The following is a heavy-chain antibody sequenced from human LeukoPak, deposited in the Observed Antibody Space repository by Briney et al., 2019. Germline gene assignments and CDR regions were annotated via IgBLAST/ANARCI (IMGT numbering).Heavy chain of an antibody. D-gene: IGHD2-2*01. CDR2: IYPGDSDT. V-gene: IGHV5-51*01. J-gene: IGHJ4*02. CDR3: ARCKEGYCSSLDY. Sequence: GESLKISCKGSGYSFTSYWIGWVRQMPGKGLEWMGIIYPGDSDTRYSPYLQGQVTISADKSISTAYLQWSSLKASDTAMYYCARCKEGYCSSLDYWGQGTLVTVSS. CDR1: GYSFTSYW.